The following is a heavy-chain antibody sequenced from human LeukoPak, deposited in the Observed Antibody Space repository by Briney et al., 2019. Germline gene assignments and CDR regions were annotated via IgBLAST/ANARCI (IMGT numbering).Heavy chain of an antibody. CDR1: GFTFSGYA. Sequence: GGSLRLSCAAFGFTFSGYAMSWVRQAPGKGLEWVSAISGSGSNTYYADSVKGRFTISRDNSKNTLYLQMNSLRAEDTAVYYCARMPYTSYFDYWGQGTLVTVSS. D-gene: IGHD3-16*01. CDR3: ARMPYTSYFDY. J-gene: IGHJ4*02. V-gene: IGHV3-23*01. CDR2: ISGSGSNT.